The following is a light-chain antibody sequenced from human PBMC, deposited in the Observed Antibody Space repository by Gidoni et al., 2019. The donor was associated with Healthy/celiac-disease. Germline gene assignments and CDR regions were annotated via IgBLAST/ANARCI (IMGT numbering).Light chain of an antibody. Sequence: IQVTQSPSTLSASVGDRLTITCRASQSISSYLTWYQQKPGKAPKLLIYKASSLESGVPSRFSGSGSGTEFTLTISSLQPDDFATYYCQQYNSYSYTFGQGTKLEIK. CDR3: QQYNSYSYT. CDR1: QSISSY. CDR2: KAS. J-gene: IGKJ2*01. V-gene: IGKV1-5*03.